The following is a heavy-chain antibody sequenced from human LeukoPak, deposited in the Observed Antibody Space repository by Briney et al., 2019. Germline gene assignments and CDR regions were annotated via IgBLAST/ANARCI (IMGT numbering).Heavy chain of an antibody. Sequence: GGSLRLSCAASGFTFSSYSMNWVRQAPGKGLEWVSSISSSSSYIYYADSVKGRFTISRDNAKNSLYLQMNSLRAEDTAVNYCVRDWLEYCSGGSCSLFSYWGQGTLVTVSS. CDR2: ISSSSSYI. J-gene: IGHJ4*02. D-gene: IGHD2-15*01. CDR1: GFTFSSYS. CDR3: VRDWLEYCSGGSCSLFSY. V-gene: IGHV3-21*01.